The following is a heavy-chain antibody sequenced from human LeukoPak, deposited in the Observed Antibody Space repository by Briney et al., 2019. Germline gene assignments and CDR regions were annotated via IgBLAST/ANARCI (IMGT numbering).Heavy chain of an antibody. CDR2: ISASGGST. CDR1: GFXFSSYA. V-gene: IGHV3-23*01. D-gene: IGHD6-25*01. CDR3: AKKRSGWLNDY. Sequence: GGSLRLSCAASGFXFSSYAMSWVRQAPGKGLEWVSAISASGGSTYYADSVKGRFTISRDNSKNTLYLQMNSLRAEDTAVYYCAKKRSGWLNDYWGQGTLVTVSS. J-gene: IGHJ4*02.